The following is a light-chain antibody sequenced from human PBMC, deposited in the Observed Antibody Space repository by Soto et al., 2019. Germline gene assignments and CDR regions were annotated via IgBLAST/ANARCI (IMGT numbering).Light chain of an antibody. CDR1: VGL. CDR2: DDT. J-gene: IGLJ1*01. CDR3: CLYVGGRAYV. Sequence: QSALTQPASVSGSPGQSITISCAGTVGLVSWYQQHPGKVPKLIIYDDTKRPSGVSSRFSCSKSGNTASLTISGLQTEDGADYYCCLYVGGRAYVFGTGTKVTVL. V-gene: IGLV2-23*01.